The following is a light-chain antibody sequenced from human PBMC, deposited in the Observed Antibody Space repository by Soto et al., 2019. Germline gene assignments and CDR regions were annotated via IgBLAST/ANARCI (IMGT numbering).Light chain of an antibody. CDR3: QQTHSIPYT. CDR1: QSISDY. V-gene: IGKV1-39*01. CDR2: SAS. Sequence: DIQMTQSPSSLSASVGDRVTITWRASQSISDYLTWYQKKPGKAPNLLVYSASSLQSGVPSRFSGSGSGTDFTLTISSLQPEDFATYYCQQTHSIPYTFGQGTRLEIK. J-gene: IGKJ5*01.